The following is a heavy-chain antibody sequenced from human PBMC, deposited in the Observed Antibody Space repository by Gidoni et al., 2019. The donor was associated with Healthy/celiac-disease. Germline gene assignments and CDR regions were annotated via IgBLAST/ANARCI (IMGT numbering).Heavy chain of an antibody. V-gene: IGHV4-39*01. CDR2: IYYSGST. D-gene: IGHD4-17*01. Sequence: QLQLQESGPGLVKPSETLSLTCTVSGGSISSSSYYWGWIRQPPGKGLEWIGSIYYSGSTYYNPSLKSRVTISVDTSKNQFSLKLSSVTAADTAVYYCARHGRKLPTVVTYNWYFDLWGRGTLVTVSS. CDR1: GGSISSSSYY. J-gene: IGHJ2*01. CDR3: ARHGRKLPTVVTYNWYFDL.